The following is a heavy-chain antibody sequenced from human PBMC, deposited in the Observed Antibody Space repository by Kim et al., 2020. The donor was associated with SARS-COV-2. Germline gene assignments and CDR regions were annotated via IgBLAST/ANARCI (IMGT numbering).Heavy chain of an antibody. CDR1: GFTFSSYA. J-gene: IGHJ4*02. Sequence: GGSLRLSCAASGFTFSSYAMHWVRQAPGKGLEWVAVISYDGSNKYYADSVKGRFTISRDNSKNTLYLQMNSLRAEDTAVYYCARRPESSGWNHYFDYWGQGTLVTVSS. CDR2: ISYDGSNK. CDR3: ARRPESSGWNHYFDY. V-gene: IGHV3-30*04. D-gene: IGHD6-19*01.